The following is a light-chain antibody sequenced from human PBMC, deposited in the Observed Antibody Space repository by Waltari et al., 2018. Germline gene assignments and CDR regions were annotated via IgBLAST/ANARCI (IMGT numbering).Light chain of an antibody. Sequence: EIVLTQSPGTLSLSPGERATLSCRASQSISSSYLAWYQQKPGQAPRLLIYGASSRATGIPDRFSGSGSGTDFTLTISRLEPEDFAVYYCQQHGSSVPAFGGGTKVEIK. CDR2: GAS. J-gene: IGKJ4*01. V-gene: IGKV3-20*01. CDR3: QQHGSSVPA. CDR1: QSISSSY.